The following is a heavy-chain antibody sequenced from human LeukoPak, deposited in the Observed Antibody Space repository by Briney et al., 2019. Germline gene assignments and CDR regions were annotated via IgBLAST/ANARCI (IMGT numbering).Heavy chain of an antibody. CDR3: ARRAKYGSGSYYHYYYYYYMDV. CDR2: MNPNSGNT. V-gene: IGHV1-8*01. CDR1: GYTFTSYD. J-gene: IGHJ6*03. D-gene: IGHD3-10*01. Sequence: ASVKVSCKASGYTFTSYDINWVRQATGQGLEWMGWMNPNSGNTGYAQKFQGRVTMTRNTSISTAYMELSSVRSEDTAVYYCARRAKYGSGSYYHYYYYYYMDVWGKGTTVTVSS.